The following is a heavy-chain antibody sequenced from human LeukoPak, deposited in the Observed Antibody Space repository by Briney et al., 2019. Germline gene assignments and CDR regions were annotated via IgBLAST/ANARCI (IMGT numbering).Heavy chain of an antibody. CDR3: GRSDYYYYDMDV. CDR1: GGSISSYY. V-gene: IGHV4-59*01. D-gene: IGHD3-3*01. Sequence: SETVSLTCTVSGGSISSYYWSWIRQPPGKGLEWIGYIYYSGSTNYNPSLKSRVTISVDTSKNQFSLKLSSVTAADTAVYYCGRSDYYYYDMDVWGQGTTVTVSS. J-gene: IGHJ6*02. CDR2: IYYSGST.